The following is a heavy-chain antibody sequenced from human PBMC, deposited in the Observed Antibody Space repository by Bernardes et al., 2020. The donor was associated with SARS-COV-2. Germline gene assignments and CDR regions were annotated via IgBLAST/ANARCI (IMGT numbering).Heavy chain of an antibody. V-gene: IGHV4-39*07. CDR3: AREGYYDSSGYYQHDAFDI. CDR1: GGSISSSSYY. CDR2: IYTSGST. D-gene: IGHD3-22*01. Sequence: SETLSLTCTVSGGSISSSSYYWGWIRQPPGKGLEWIGRIYTSGSTNYNPSLKSRVTISLDTSKNQFSLKLSSVTAADTAVYYCAREGYYDSSGYYQHDAFDIWGQGTMVTVSA. J-gene: IGHJ3*02.